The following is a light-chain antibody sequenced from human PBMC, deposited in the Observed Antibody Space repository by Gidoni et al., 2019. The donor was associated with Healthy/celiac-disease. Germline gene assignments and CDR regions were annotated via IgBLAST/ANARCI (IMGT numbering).Light chain of an antibody. J-gene: IGKJ4*01. V-gene: IGKV1-33*01. CDR3: QQYDNLPVT. Sequence: IQMTPSPSSLSASVGDRVTITCQASQDISNYLNWYQQKPGKAPKLLIYDASNLETGVPSRFSGSGSGTDFTFTISSLQPEDIATYYGQQYDNLPVTFGGGTKVEIK. CDR2: DAS. CDR1: QDISNY.